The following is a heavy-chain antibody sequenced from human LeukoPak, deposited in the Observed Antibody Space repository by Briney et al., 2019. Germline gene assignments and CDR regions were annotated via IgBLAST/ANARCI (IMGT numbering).Heavy chain of an antibody. V-gene: IGHV7-4-1*02. D-gene: IGHD1-26*01. Sequence: GASVKVSCKASGYTFTSYAMNWVRQAPGQGLEWMGWINTNTGNPTYAQGFTGRFVFSLDTSVSTAYLQISSLKAEDTAVYYCARDSGRTSGVGATTRFRYYYYMDVWGKGTTVTISS. CDR1: GYTFTSYA. J-gene: IGHJ6*03. CDR3: ARDSGRTSGVGATTRFRYYYYMDV. CDR2: INTNTGNP.